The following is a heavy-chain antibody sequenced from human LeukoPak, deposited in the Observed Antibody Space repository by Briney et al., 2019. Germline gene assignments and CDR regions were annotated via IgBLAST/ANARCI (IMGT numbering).Heavy chain of an antibody. CDR1: GYTFTSYG. Sequence: ASVKVSCKASGYTFTSYGISWVRQAPGQGLEWMEWISAYNGNTNYAQKPQGRVTMTTDTSTSTAYMELRSLRSDDTAVYYCARDLKTGITMVRGVIIAHWGQGTLVTVSS. D-gene: IGHD3-10*01. V-gene: IGHV1-18*01. CDR3: ARDLKTGITMVRGVIIAH. CDR2: ISAYNGNT. J-gene: IGHJ5*02.